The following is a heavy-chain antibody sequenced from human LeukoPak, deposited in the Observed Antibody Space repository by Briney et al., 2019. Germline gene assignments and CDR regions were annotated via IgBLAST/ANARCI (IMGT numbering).Heavy chain of an antibody. Sequence: SETLSLTCTVSGGSISSYYWSWIRQPAGRGLEWIGRIYTSGSTNYNPSLKSRVTISVDTSKNQFSLKLSSVTAADTAVYYCAISSDYRVWFDPWGQGSLVTVSS. V-gene: IGHV4-4*07. CDR2: IYTSGST. CDR1: GGSISSYY. J-gene: IGHJ5*02. D-gene: IGHD6-25*01. CDR3: AISSDYRVWFDP.